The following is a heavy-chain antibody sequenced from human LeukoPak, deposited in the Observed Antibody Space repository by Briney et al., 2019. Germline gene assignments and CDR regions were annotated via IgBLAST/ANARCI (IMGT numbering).Heavy chain of an antibody. CDR2: IKTDGSST. CDR3: ARSARLMKGVVEVTALDD. CDR1: GFTFSSYW. Sequence: GGSLRLSCAASGFTFSSYWMHWVRQAPGKGLVWVSHIKTDGSSTNYAESVKGRFTIARDNAKNSVYLEMNSLRADDTAVYYCARSARLMKGVVEVTALDDWGQGTLVTVSS. D-gene: IGHD3-3*01. J-gene: IGHJ4*02. V-gene: IGHV3-74*01.